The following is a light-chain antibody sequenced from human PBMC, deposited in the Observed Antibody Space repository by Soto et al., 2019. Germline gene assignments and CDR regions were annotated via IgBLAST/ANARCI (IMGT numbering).Light chain of an antibody. J-gene: IGLJ1*01. CDR1: SSDVGGYNY. CDR3: SSYTSSSTL. V-gene: IGLV2-14*01. Sequence: QSELTQPASVSGSPGQSITISCTGTSSDVGGYNYVSWYQQLPGKAPKLMIYDVSNRPSGVSNRFSGSKSGNTASLTISGLQAEDEADYYCSSYTSSSTLFGTGTKVTVL. CDR2: DVS.